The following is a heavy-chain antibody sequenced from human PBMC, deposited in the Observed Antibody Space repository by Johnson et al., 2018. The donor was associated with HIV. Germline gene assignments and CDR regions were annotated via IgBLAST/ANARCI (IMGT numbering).Heavy chain of an antibody. Sequence: QVQLVESGGGVVQPGRSLRLSCLASGFTFRSYGMHWVRQAPGNRLEWVAFVSYDETTEFYADFVKGRFTVSRDSSKNTLFLQMNSLRAEDTAVYFCAKVHIAARWSDACDIWGQGTMVTVSS. V-gene: IGHV3-30*18. D-gene: IGHD6-6*01. CDR1: GFTFRSYG. CDR3: AKVHIAARWSDACDI. J-gene: IGHJ3*02. CDR2: VSYDETTE.